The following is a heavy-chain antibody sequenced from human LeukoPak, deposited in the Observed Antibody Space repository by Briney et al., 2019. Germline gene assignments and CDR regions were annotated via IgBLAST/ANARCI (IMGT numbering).Heavy chain of an antibody. V-gene: IGHV1-69*05. CDR1: GYTFSSYA. CDR3: ASPLRGDDFWSGWGY. Sequence: ASVKVSCKASGYTFSSYAISWVRQAPGQGLEWMGGIIPIFGTANYAQKFQGRVTITTDESTSTAYMELSSLRSEDTAVYYCASPLRGDDFWSGWGYWGQGTLVTVSS. J-gene: IGHJ4*02. D-gene: IGHD3-3*01. CDR2: IIPIFGTA.